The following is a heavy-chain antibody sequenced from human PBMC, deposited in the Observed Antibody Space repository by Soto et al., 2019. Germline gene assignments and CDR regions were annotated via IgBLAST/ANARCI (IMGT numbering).Heavy chain of an antibody. Sequence: EVHLLESGRGFVQPGGSLRLSCTAAEAVLSPYAISWVRQAPGQGLVWVLDLGGNSGKTDYADSVKGRLSIPRDKSANTVYLQMNRLRAEDSAVYYCALPSCGGDCFSPFDYWGQGTLVTVSS. D-gene: IGHD2-21*02. CDR1: EAVLSPYA. J-gene: IGHJ4*02. CDR2: LGGNSGKT. CDR3: ALPSCGGDCFSPFDY. V-gene: IGHV3-23*01.